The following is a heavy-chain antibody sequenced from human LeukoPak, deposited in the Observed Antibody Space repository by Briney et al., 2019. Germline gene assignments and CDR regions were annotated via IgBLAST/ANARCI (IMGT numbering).Heavy chain of an antibody. J-gene: IGHJ6*02. CDR1: GFTFSSYA. V-gene: IGHV3-64D*09. CDR3: VKGFPRVLITLDMDV. CDR2: ISSSGST. D-gene: IGHD3-22*01. Sequence: PGGSLRLSCSASGFTFSSYALHWDRQAPGKGLEYVSGISSSGSTYYGDSVKGRFTISRDKSKNTLYLQMSSLRAEDTAVYYGVKGFPRVLITLDMDVWGQGTTVTVSS.